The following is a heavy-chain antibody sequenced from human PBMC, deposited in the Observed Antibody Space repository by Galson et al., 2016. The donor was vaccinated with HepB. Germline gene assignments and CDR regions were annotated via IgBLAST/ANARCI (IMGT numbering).Heavy chain of an antibody. J-gene: IGHJ4*02. CDR3: AKESRATSYFES. CDR1: GFTFSTYA. V-gene: IGHV3-23*01. Sequence: SLRLSCAASGFTFSTYALSWVRQAPGKGLEWVSGINGRGERTYYADSAKGRFTISRDNSKNTVYLQMNSLSVDDTAIYYCAKESRATSYFESWGQGTLVTVSS. CDR2: INGRGERT.